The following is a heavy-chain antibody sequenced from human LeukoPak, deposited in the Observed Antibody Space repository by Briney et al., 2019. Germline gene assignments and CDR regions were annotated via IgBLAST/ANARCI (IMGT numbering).Heavy chain of an antibody. CDR3: ARRYNWNYNWFDP. CDR2: IFYSGST. J-gene: IGHJ5*02. V-gene: IGHV4-59*01. Sequence: SETLSLTCTVSGGSISSYYWSWIRQPPGKGLEWIGYIFYSGSTNYNPSLKSRVTISVDTSKNQFSLKLSSVTAADTAVYYCARRYNWNYNWFDPWGQGTLVTVSS. CDR1: GGSISSYY. D-gene: IGHD1-7*01.